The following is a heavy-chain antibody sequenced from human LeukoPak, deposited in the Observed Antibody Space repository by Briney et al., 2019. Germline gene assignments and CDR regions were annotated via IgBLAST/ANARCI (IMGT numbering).Heavy chain of an antibody. D-gene: IGHD6-19*01. Sequence: SETLSLTCTVPGGSISSRDYNWGWIRQSPGKGLEWIGSIYYSGSTYYNPSLKSRVTISVDTSQNQFSLKLNSVTAADTAVYYCARSYTYSSRWCWFDPWGQGTLVTVSS. CDR2: IYYSGST. CDR1: GGSISSRDYN. CDR3: ARSYTYSSRWCWFDP. J-gene: IGHJ5*02. V-gene: IGHV4-39*07.